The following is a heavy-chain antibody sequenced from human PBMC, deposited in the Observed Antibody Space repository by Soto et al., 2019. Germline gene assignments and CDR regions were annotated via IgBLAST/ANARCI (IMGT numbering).Heavy chain of an antibody. CDR2: IYASGAT. J-gene: IGHJ4*02. CDR1: GGSISTYY. V-gene: IGHV4-59*01. D-gene: IGHD3-10*01. Sequence: SETLSLTCTVSGGSISTYYWSWIRQPPGGTLEWIGYIYASGATTYNPSLESRVTMSVDMPNNEFSLELTSLTAADTAVYCCARSHSFDGSIYHYYFDFWGQGTRVTVSS. CDR3: ARSHSFDGSIYHYYFDF.